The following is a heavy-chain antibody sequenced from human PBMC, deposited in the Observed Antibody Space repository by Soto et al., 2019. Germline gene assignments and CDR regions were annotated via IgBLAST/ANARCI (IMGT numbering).Heavy chain of an antibody. Sequence: QVQLVESGGGVVQPGRSLRLSCAASGFTFSSYAMHWVRQAPGKGLEWVAVISYDGSNKYNADSAKGRFTISRDNSKNTLYLQMNSLRAEDTAVYYCARDDDYDYGLAGPRNSFAPWGQRSLVTVSS. CDR3: ARDDDYDYGLAGPRNSFAP. CDR2: ISYDGSNK. V-gene: IGHV3-30-3*01. CDR1: GFTFSSYA. D-gene: IGHD4-17*01. J-gene: IGHJ5*02.